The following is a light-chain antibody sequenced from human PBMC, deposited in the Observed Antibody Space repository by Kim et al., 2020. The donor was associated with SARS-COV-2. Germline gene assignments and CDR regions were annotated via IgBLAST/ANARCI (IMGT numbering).Light chain of an antibody. V-gene: IGLV1-51*01. CDR2: DNP. CDR1: SSNLGNNY. J-gene: IGLJ1*01. Sequence: GQRVTISCSGSSSNLGNNYVSWYQQLPGTAPKPLIYDNPKRPSEIPDRVSGSRSGTSATLGITGLQTADEADYYCGIWDSSLNAYVFGTGTKVTVL. CDR3: GIWDSSLNAYV.